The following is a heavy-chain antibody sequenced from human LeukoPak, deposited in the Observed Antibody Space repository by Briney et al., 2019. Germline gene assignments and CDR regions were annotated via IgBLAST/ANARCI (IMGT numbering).Heavy chain of an antibody. CDR1: GGSFSGYY. CDR3: ARHGSSGRFDY. Sequence: SETLSLTCAVYGGSFSGYYWSWIRQPPGKGLEWIGYIYYSGSTNYNPPLKSRVTISVDTSKNQFSLKLSSVTAADTAVYYCARHGSSGRFDYWGQGTLVTVSS. CDR2: IYYSGST. D-gene: IGHD6-19*01. J-gene: IGHJ4*02. V-gene: IGHV4-59*08.